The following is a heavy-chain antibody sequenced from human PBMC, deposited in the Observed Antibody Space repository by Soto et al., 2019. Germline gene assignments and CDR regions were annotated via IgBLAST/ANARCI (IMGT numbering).Heavy chain of an antibody. J-gene: IGHJ6*02. D-gene: IGHD2-2*01. V-gene: IGHV3-33*01. CDR2: IWYDGSNK. Sequence: GGSLRLSCAASGFTFSSYGMHWVRQAPGKGLEWVAVIWYDGSNKYYADSVKGRFTISRDNSKNTLYLQMNSLRAEDTAVYYCARDLSDTYCSSTSCYYWYYGMDVWGQGTTVTVSS. CDR1: GFTFSSYG. CDR3: ARDLSDTYCSSTSCYYWYYGMDV.